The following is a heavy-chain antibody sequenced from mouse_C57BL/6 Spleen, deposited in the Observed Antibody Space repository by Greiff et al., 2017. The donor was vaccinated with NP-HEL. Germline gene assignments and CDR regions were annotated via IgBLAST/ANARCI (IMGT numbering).Heavy chain of an antibody. J-gene: IGHJ1*03. Sequence: QVQLKESDAELVKPGASVKISCKVSGYTFTDHTIHWMKQRPEQGLEWIGYIYPRDGSTKYNEKFKGKATLTADKSSSTAYMQLNSLTSEDSAVYFCATLPYYGSSPYWYFDVWGTGTTVTVSS. CDR2: IYPRDGST. CDR3: ATLPYYGSSPYWYFDV. CDR1: GYTFTDHT. D-gene: IGHD1-1*01. V-gene: IGHV1-78*01.